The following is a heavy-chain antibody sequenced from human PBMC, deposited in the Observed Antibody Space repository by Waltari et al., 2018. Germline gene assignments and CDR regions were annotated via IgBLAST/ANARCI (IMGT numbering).Heavy chain of an antibody. D-gene: IGHD3-22*01. V-gene: IGHV3-30*04. Sequence: QVQLVESGGGVVQPGRSLRLSCAAPEFTFSSHAMDWVRQAPGKGLEWVAVISYNERNIYYVDSVKGRFTISRDNSKKMLYLQMNSLIIEDTAVYYCARDYCDRTNCHGMDVWGQGTTVTVSS. CDR3: ARDYCDRTNCHGMDV. CDR1: EFTFSSHA. CDR2: ISYNERNI. J-gene: IGHJ6*02.